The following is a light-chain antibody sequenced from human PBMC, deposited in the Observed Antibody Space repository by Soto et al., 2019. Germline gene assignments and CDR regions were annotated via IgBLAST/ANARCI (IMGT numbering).Light chain of an antibody. V-gene: IGKV3-15*01. CDR3: QQYNNWPFS. CDR2: DVS. J-gene: IGKJ5*01. CDR1: QGVTTN. Sequence: VMTQSPATLSVSPGERATLSGRAGQGVTTNFAWYQQKSGQSPRLLIYDVSIRATGVPARFSATGSETDFTLTISGLQSEDSAVYFCQQYNNWPFSFGQGTRLANK.